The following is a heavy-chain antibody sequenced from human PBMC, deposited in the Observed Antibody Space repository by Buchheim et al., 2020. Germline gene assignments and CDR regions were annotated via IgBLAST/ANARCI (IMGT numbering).Heavy chain of an antibody. CDR1: GFTFSSYG. CDR2: IWYDGSNK. V-gene: IGHV3-33*01. J-gene: IGHJ4*02. D-gene: IGHD2-2*03. CDR3: AMDNIVVAGFDY. Sequence: QVQLVESGGGVVQPGRSLRLSCAASGFTFSSYGMHWVRQAPGKGLEWVAVIWYDGSNKYYADSVKGRFTISRENSKNTLYLQMNSLRAEDTAVYYCAMDNIVVAGFDYWGQGTL.